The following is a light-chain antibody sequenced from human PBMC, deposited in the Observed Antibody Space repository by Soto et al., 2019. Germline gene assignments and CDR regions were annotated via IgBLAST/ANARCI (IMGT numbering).Light chain of an antibody. CDR3: SSYAGTPFV. V-gene: IGLV2-8*01. CDR1: SSDVGGYNY. CDR2: EVN. Sequence: SALPQAPSASGSPGQSVTISCTGTSSDVGGYNYVSWYQQHPGKAPKLMIYEVNKRPSGVPDRFSGSKSGNTASLTVSGLQAEDEADYYCSSYAGTPFVFGTGTKVTVL. J-gene: IGLJ1*01.